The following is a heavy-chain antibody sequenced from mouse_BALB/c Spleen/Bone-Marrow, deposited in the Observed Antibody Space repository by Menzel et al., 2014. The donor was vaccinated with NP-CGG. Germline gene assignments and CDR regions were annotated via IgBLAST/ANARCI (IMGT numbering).Heavy chain of an antibody. CDR1: GYTFTEYT. V-gene: IGHV1-18*01. CDR2: INPNIGGT. CDR3: VRSTYFDY. D-gene: IGHD5-1*01. J-gene: IGHJ2*01. Sequence: VQLQQSGPKLVKPGTSVKLSCKTSGYTFTEYTIHWVKQSHGKSLEWIGGINPNIGGTTYNQKFKDRATLTLDKSSSTAYMEVRSLTSEDSAGFYCVRSTYFDYLGQGTTLTVSS.